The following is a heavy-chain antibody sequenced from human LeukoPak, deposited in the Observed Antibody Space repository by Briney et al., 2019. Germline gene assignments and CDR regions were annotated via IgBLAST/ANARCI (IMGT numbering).Heavy chain of an antibody. CDR1: GGSISSSSYY. D-gene: IGHD1-26*01. CDR2: IYYSGST. CDR3: ARPNLVRATVWFDP. J-gene: IGHJ5*02. V-gene: IGHV4-39*01. Sequence: SETLSLTCTVSGGSISSSSYYWGWIRQPPGKGLEWIGSIYYSGSTYYNPSLKSRVTISVDTSKSQFSLKLSSVTAADTAVYYCARPNLVRATVWFDPWGQGTLVTVSS.